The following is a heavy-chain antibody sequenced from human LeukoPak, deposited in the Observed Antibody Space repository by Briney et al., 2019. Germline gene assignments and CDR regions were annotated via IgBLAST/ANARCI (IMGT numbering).Heavy chain of an antibody. J-gene: IGHJ4*01. Sequence: GGSLRLSCAASGFTFITYTINWVRQAPGKGLEWVSSISSSSSYIYYADSVKGRFTISRDNAKNSLYLQMNSLRAEDTAVYYCARGPYCGGDCYSPIYYFDYWGXGTLVTVSS. CDR2: ISSSSSYI. D-gene: IGHD2-21*02. CDR3: ARGPYCGGDCYSPIYYFDY. V-gene: IGHV3-21*01. CDR1: GFTFITYT.